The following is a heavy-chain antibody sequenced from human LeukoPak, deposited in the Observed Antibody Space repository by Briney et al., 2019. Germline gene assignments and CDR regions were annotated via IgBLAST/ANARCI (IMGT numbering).Heavy chain of an antibody. CDR2: ISPYNGNT. V-gene: IGHV1-18*01. J-gene: IGHJ4*02. CDR3: ARGIHKRGTGTGFDY. Sequence: APVKVSCKASGYTFTSYGVSWVRQAPGQGLEWMGWISPYNGNTNYAQKLQGRVTMTTDTSTSTAYMELSSLRSEATAVYYCARGIHKRGTGTGFDYWGQGTLVTVSS. CDR1: GYTFTSYG. D-gene: IGHD1-1*01.